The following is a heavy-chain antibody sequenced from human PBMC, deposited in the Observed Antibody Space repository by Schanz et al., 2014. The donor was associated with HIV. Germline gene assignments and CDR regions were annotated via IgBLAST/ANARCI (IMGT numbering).Heavy chain of an antibody. D-gene: IGHD3-22*01. CDR1: GFTFSDFG. CDR2: ISSSGSTI. V-gene: IGHV3-48*01. Sequence: VHLVESGGGVVQPGRSLRLSCAASGFTFSDFGMNWVRQAPGKGLEWVAYISSSGSTIYYADSVKGRFTISRDNSKNTLYLQVKRLRTEDTAVYFCAKDGNLYDSRYRGKGNYYHYYGMDVWGQGTTVTVS. J-gene: IGHJ6*02. CDR3: AKDGNLYDSRYRGKGNYYHYYGMDV.